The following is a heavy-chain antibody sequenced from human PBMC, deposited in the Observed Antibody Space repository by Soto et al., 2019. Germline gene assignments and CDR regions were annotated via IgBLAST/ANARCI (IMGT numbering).Heavy chain of an antibody. D-gene: IGHD5-12*01. CDR3: ARDGGDGYNPGAFDI. CDR1: GGSSSSYY. V-gene: IGHV4-59*01. Sequence: QVQLQESGPGLVKPSETLSLTCTVSGGSSSSYYWSWIRQPPGKGLEWIGYIYYSGSTNYNPSLKSRVTISVDTSKNQFSLKLSSVTAADTAVYYCARDGGDGYNPGAFDIWGQGTMVTVSS. CDR2: IYYSGST. J-gene: IGHJ3*02.